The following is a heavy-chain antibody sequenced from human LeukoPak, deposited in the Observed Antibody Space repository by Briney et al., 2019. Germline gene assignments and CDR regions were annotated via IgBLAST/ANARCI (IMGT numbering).Heavy chain of an antibody. Sequence: KPSGTLSPTCAVYGGSFSGYYWSWIRQPPGKGLEWVGEINHSGSTNYNPSLKSRVTISVDTSKNQFSLKLSSVTAADTAVYYCARTHPYDFWSGYYRQLFPYFDYWGQGTLVTVSS. CDR3: ARTHPYDFWSGYYRQLFPYFDY. CDR1: GGSFSGYY. CDR2: INHSGST. D-gene: IGHD3-3*01. J-gene: IGHJ4*02. V-gene: IGHV4-34*01.